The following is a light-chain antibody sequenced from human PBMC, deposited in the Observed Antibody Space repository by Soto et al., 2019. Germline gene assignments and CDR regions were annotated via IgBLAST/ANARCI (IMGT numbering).Light chain of an antibody. V-gene: IGKV3-15*01. CDR2: DAS. J-gene: IGKJ1*01. CDR3: QQYNDWWT. Sequence: EIVMTQSPGTLSVSPGARATLSCRASQSVSSNLAWYQQKPGQAPRLLIYDASTRATGIPARFSGSGSGTEFTLTISSLQSEDFAVYYCQQYNDWWTFGQGTKVEIK. CDR1: QSVSSN.